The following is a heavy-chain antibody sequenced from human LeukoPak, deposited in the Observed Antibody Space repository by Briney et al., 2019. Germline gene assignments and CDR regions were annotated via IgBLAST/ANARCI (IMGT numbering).Heavy chain of an antibody. D-gene: IGHD6-6*01. J-gene: IGHJ4*02. CDR3: ARGLWARQVVRGLDS. CDR2: FHHSGTT. Sequence: PSETLSLTCTVYGGFFRGYYWTWVRQSPGKGLGWIGEFHHSGTTDYRPSLKSRLTLPIDASKSQVSLRLTSVTAADTAVYYCARGLWARQVVRGLDSWGQGTLVTVSS. CDR1: GGFFRGYY. V-gene: IGHV4-34*01.